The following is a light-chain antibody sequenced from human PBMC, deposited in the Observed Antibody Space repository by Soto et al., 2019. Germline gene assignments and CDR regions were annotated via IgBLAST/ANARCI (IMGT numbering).Light chain of an antibody. V-gene: IGKV3D-15*01. J-gene: IGKJ5*01. CDR2: DAS. CDR3: QQYNNWPIT. Sequence: EIVMTQSPATLSVSPGERATLSCRASQSVSSKLAWYQQKPGQAPRLLIYDASTRATGTPARFSGSGSGTKFTLSISSLQSEDFAVYYCQQYNNWPITFGQGTRLEIK. CDR1: QSVSSK.